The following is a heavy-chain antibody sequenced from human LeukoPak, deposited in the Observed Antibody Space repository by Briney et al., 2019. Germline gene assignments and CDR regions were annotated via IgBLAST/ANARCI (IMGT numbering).Heavy chain of an antibody. Sequence: GASVKVSCKASGYTFTGYYMHWVRQAPGQGLEWMGWINPNSGGTNYAQKFQGRVTMTRDTSISTAYMELSRLRSDDTAVYYCARAPPGYCSSTSCRLYYYYYYMDVWGKGTTVTVSS. D-gene: IGHD2-2*01. CDR2: INPNSGGT. J-gene: IGHJ6*03. V-gene: IGHV1-2*02. CDR3: ARAPPGYCSSTSCRLYYYYYYMDV. CDR1: GYTFTGYY.